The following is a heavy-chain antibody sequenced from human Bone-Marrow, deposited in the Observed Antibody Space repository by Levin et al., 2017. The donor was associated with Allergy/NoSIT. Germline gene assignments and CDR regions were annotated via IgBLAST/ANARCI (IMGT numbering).Heavy chain of an antibody. CDR1: SGSISSYY. D-gene: IGHD3-16*01. V-gene: IGHV4-59*01. Sequence: PSETLSLTCTVSSGSISSYYWSWIRQPPGKGLEWLGYVYYSGSTKYNPSLKSRITISVDTSKNQFSLRLSSVTAADTAVYYCARGEAFDIWGQGTLVTVSS. CDR2: VYYSGST. CDR3: ARGEAFDI. J-gene: IGHJ3*02.